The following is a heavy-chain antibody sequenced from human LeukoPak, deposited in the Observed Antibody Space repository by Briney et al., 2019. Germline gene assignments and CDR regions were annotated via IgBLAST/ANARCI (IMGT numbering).Heavy chain of an antibody. CDR1: GFTFSSYA. Sequence: GGSLRLSCSASGFTFSSYAMYWVRQAPGKGLEYVSGISSNGGSTYYADSVKGRFTISRDNSKNTLYLQMSSLRAEDTAVYYCATRVGTYFGHWGQGTLVTVSS. J-gene: IGHJ4*02. V-gene: IGHV3-64D*09. D-gene: IGHD2-21*02. CDR3: ATRVGTYFGH. CDR2: ISSNGGST.